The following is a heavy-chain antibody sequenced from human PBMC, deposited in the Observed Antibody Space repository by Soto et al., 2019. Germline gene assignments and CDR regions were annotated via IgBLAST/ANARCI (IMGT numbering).Heavy chain of an antibody. Sequence: TLSLTCAVYGGSFSGYYWSWIRQPPGKGLEWIGEINHSGSTNYNPSLKSRVTISVDTSKNQFSLKLSSVTAADTAVYYCARGRRGAAAGRCYFDYWGQGTLVTVSS. V-gene: IGHV4-34*01. J-gene: IGHJ4*02. CDR2: INHSGST. CDR1: GGSFSGYY. CDR3: ARGRRGAAAGRCYFDY. D-gene: IGHD6-13*01.